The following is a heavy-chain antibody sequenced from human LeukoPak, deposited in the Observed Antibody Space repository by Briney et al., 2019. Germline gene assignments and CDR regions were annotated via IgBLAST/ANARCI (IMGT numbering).Heavy chain of an antibody. Sequence: SEPLSLTCAVCGGSFRGYYWSWIRQPPGKGLEWIGEINHSGSTNYNPSLKSRVTISVDTSKNQFSLKLSSVTAADTAVYYCAVLGYCSSTSCPTPYWGQGSLVTDSS. CDR2: INHSGST. J-gene: IGHJ4*02. D-gene: IGHD2-2*01. CDR3: AVLGYCSSTSCPTPY. V-gene: IGHV4-34*01. CDR1: GGSFRGYY.